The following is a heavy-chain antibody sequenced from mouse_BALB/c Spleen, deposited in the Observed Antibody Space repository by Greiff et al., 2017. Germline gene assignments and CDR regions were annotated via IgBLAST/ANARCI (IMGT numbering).Heavy chain of an antibody. CDR2: ISSGGST. D-gene: IGHD1-1*01. V-gene: IGHV5-6-5*01. J-gene: IGHJ2*01. Sequence: EVQLVESGGGLVKPGGSLKLSCAASGFTFSSYAMSWVRQTPEKRLEWVASISSGGSTYYPDSVKGRFTISRDNARNILYLQMSSLRSEDTAMYYGARITTVVARDYFDYWGQGTTLTVSS. CDR3: ARITTVVARDYFDY. CDR1: GFTFSSYA.